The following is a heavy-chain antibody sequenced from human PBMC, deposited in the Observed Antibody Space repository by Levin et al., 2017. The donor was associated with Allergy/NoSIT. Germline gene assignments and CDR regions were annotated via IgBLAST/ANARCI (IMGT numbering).Heavy chain of an antibody. J-gene: IGHJ6*02. CDR2: IGTAGDT. CDR3: VRADGATWGMDV. V-gene: IGHV3-13*01. CDR1: GFTLDNYD. Sequence: GGSLRLSCAASGFTLDNYDMHWVRQPTGKGLEWVSGIGTAGDTHYATYVKGRFTISRQNDKKSLDLQINSVRVVDTATYYCVRADGATWGMDVWGQGTTVNVSS. D-gene: IGHD1-26*01.